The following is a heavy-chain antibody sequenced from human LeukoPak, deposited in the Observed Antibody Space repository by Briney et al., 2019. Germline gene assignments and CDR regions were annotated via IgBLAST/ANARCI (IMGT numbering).Heavy chain of an antibody. Sequence: GGSLRLSCVASGFTFSSYGMTWVRQAPGKGLEWVSSISGSGGSTLYADAVQGRFTISRDNSKNPLYLQMNSLRSEDTAIYYCAGSDGSGYSGGQGILVTVSS. D-gene: IGHD3-22*01. J-gene: IGHJ4*02. CDR3: AGSDGSGYS. CDR1: GFTFSSYG. V-gene: IGHV3-23*01. CDR2: ISGSGGST.